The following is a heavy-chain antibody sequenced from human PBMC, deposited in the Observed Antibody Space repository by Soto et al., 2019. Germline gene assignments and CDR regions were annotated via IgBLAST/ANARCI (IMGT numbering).Heavy chain of an antibody. Sequence: SVKVSCKASGGTFSSYAISWVRQAPGQGLEWMGGIIPIFGTANYAQKFQGRVTITADESTSTAYMELSSLRSEDTAVYYCARVPMTTVTTHYYYGMDVWGQGTTVTVSS. V-gene: IGHV1-69*13. J-gene: IGHJ6*02. CDR2: IIPIFGTA. CDR1: GGTFSSYA. D-gene: IGHD4-4*01. CDR3: ARVPMTTVTTHYYYGMDV.